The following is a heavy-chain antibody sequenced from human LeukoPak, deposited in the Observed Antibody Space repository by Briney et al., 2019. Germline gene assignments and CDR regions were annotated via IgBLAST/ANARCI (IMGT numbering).Heavy chain of an antibody. CDR1: VYTFTGYY. CDR2: INPNSGGT. J-gene: IGHJ4*02. CDR3: ARAYDFWRTFDY. Sequence: ASVKVSCKASVYTFTGYYMHWVRQAPGQGLEWMGWINPNSGGTNYAQKFQGRVTMTRDTSISTAYMELSRLRSDDTAVYYCARAYDFWRTFDYWGQGTLATVSS. V-gene: IGHV1-2*02. D-gene: IGHD3-3*01.